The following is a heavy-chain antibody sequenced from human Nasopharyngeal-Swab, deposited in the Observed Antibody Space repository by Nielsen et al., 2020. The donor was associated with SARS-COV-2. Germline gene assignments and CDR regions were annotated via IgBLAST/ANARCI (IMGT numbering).Heavy chain of an antibody. J-gene: IGHJ4*02. CDR3: GGYNWNYGGIDY. Sequence: GGSLRLSCAASGFTFSSYSMNWVRQAPGKGLEWVSYISSSSSTIYYADSVKGRFTISRDNSKNTLYLQMNSLRAEDTAVYYCGGYNWNYGGIDYWGQGTLVTVSS. CDR2: ISSSSSTI. V-gene: IGHV3-48*01. CDR1: GFTFSSYS. D-gene: IGHD1-7*01.